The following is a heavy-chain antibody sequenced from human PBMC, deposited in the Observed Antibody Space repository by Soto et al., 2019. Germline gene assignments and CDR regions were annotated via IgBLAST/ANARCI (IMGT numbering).Heavy chain of an antibody. CDR2: IRSKANSYAT. CDR3: TRPEYSSSWSG. CDR1: GFTFSGSA. V-gene: IGHV3-73*01. J-gene: IGHJ4*02. D-gene: IGHD6-13*01. Sequence: PGGSLRLSCAASGFTFSGSAMHWVRQASGKGLEWVGRIRSKANSYATAYAASVKGRFTISRDDSKNTAYLQMNSLKTEDTAVYYCTRPEYSSSWSGWGQGTLVTVSS.